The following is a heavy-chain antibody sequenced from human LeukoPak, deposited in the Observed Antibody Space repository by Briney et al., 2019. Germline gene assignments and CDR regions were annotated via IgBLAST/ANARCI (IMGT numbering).Heavy chain of an antibody. CDR3: ARGKGDSEITMIVVVPKMDYMDV. J-gene: IGHJ6*03. D-gene: IGHD3-22*01. V-gene: IGHV1-2*02. Sequence: ASVKVSCKASGYRFTDYYLHWVRQAPGQGLEWMGWISPNTGGTNYAQNFQGRVTMTRDTSITTAYMELRSLRSDDTAVYYCARGKGDSEITMIVVVPKMDYMDVWGKGTTVTVSS. CDR2: ISPNTGGT. CDR1: GYRFTDYY.